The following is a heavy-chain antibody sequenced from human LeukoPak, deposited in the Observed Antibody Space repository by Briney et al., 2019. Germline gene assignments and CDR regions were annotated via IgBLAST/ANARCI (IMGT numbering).Heavy chain of an antibody. Sequence: GGSLGLSCAASGFTFSSYAMHWVRQAPGKGLEWVAVISYDGSNKYYADSVKGRFTISRDNSKNTLYLQMNSLRAEDTAVYYCATASYYDILTGQTDYWGQGTLVTVSS. CDR3: ATASYYDILTGQTDY. CDR1: GFTFSSYA. V-gene: IGHV3-30-3*01. D-gene: IGHD3-9*01. CDR2: ISYDGSNK. J-gene: IGHJ4*02.